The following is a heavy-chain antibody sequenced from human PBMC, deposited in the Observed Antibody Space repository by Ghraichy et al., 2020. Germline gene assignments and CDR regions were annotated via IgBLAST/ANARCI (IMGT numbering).Heavy chain of an antibody. CDR3: AREGINDYDQKSYFQR. Sequence: GGSLRLSCAASGFTLTNYWMSWVRQAPGKGLEWVANIKQDGSEKYYVDFVEGRFTISRDNAKNSLYLQMNSLRAEDTAVYYCAREGINDYDQKSYFQRWGQGTLVTVSS. D-gene: IGHD3-16*01. CDR1: GFTLTNYW. V-gene: IGHV3-7*03. CDR2: IKQDGSEK. J-gene: IGHJ1*01.